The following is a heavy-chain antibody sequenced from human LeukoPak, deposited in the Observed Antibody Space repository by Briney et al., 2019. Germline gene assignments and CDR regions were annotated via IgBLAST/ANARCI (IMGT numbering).Heavy chain of an antibody. V-gene: IGHV4-38-2*01. CDR2: IYHSGST. Sequence: SETLSLTCAVSGYSISSGYYWGWIRQPPGKGLEWIGSIYHSGSTYYNPSLKSRVTISVDTSKHPFSLKLSSVTAADTAVYYCARSPGYWYFDLWGRGTLVTVSS. CDR1: GYSISSGYY. J-gene: IGHJ2*01. CDR3: ARSPGYWYFDL.